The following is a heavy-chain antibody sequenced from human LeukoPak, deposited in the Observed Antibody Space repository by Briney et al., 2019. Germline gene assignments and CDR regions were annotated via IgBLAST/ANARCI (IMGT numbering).Heavy chain of an antibody. Sequence: ASVKVSCKASGYTFTDYYMHWVRQAPGQGLEWMGWINPDSGVTNYPQKFQGRVTMTRDTSSSTAYMELIRLRSDDTAVYYCARDRLSAAGGWDLVFDYWGQGTLVTVSS. J-gene: IGHJ4*02. D-gene: IGHD1-26*01. CDR3: ARDRLSAAGGWDLVFDY. CDR1: GYTFTDYY. V-gene: IGHV1-2*02. CDR2: INPDSGVT.